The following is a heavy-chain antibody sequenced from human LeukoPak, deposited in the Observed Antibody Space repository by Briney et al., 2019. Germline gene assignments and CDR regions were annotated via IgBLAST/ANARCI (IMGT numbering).Heavy chain of an antibody. D-gene: IGHD6-19*01. CDR1: GFTFSNSA. V-gene: IGHV3-23*01. CDR3: AKGIYSSGWSYFDY. J-gene: IGHJ4*01. Sequence: GGSLRLSCAASGFTFSNSAMSWVRQAPGKGLEWVSTLSGSGITTYYADSVKGRFTISRDNSKNTLYLQMNSLRAEDTIVYYCAKGIYSSGWSYFDYWGHGTLVTVSS. CDR2: LSGSGITT.